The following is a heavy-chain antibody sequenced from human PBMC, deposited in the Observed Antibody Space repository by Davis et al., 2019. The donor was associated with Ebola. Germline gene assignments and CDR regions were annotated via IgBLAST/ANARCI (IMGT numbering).Heavy chain of an antibody. J-gene: IGHJ4*02. D-gene: IGHD3-10*01. CDR2: IGYAGRNE. CDR3: AKAKVYGSGTYSLDY. V-gene: IGHV3-30*02. Sequence: GESLKISCAASGFTFSDFGMHWVRQAPGKGLEWVALIGYAGRNEYYVDSVKGRFTISRDNSKNTLTLQMNSLRVEDTAVYYCAKAKVYGSGTYSLDYWGQGTRVTVSS. CDR1: GFTFSDFG.